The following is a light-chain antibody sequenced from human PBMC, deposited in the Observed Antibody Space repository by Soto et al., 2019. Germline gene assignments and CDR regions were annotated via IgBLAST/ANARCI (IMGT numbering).Light chain of an antibody. V-gene: IGKV1-39*01. J-gene: IGKJ2*01. CDR2: LAS. Sequence: DIQMTQSPSSLSASVGDRVTITCRASQSIRASQSIISYLNWYQQKPGKAPKLLIHLASSLQSGVPSRFSGSGSGTDFTLTISNLQREDFATYYCQQSYTTPYTFGQGTKLEIK. CDR3: QQSYTTPYT. CDR1: QSIISY.